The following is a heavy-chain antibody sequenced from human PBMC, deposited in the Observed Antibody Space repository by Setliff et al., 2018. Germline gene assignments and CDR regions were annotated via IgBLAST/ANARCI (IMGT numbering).Heavy chain of an antibody. CDR3: ARQAGLRGYYGSNSLYYFDF. CDR2: IYYTGST. V-gene: IGHV4-39*01. D-gene: IGHD3-10*01. J-gene: IGHJ4*02. CDR1: NGSLSISDSY. Sequence: PSETLSLTCTVSNGSLSISDSYWGWIRQSPGKGLEWIGSIYYTGSTSYKQSLEGRVTISVDTSKNQFSLRLSSVTAADTAVYYCARQAGLRGYYGSNSLYYFDFRGQGTLVTVSS.